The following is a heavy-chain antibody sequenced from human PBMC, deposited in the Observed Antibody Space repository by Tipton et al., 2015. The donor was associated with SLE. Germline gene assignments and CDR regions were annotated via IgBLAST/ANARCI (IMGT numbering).Heavy chain of an antibody. Sequence: TLSLTCTVSGGSISSGDYYWSWIRQPPGKGLEWIGYIYYSGSTYYNPSLKSRVTISVDTSKNQFSLKLSSVTAADTAVYYCARTRGYSYGLFDYWGQGTLVTVSS. V-gene: IGHV4-30-4*01. D-gene: IGHD5-18*01. CDR3: ARTRGYSYGLFDY. CDR2: IYYSGST. J-gene: IGHJ4*02. CDR1: GGSISSGDYY.